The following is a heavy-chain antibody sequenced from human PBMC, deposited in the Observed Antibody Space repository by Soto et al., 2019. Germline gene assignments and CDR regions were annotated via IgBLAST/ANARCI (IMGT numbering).Heavy chain of an antibody. D-gene: IGHD4-17*01. J-gene: IGHJ6*02. CDR3: ARVKGDYVEDYYYYGMDV. Sequence: EASVKVSCKDSGGSFGSKARRWLRQAHGQAREWMGGIIPIFGTANYAQKFQGRVTITADESTSTAYMELSSLRSEDTAVYYCARVKGDYVEDYYYYGMDVWGQGTTVTVSS. CDR1: GGSFGSKA. CDR2: IIPIFGTA. V-gene: IGHV1-69*13.